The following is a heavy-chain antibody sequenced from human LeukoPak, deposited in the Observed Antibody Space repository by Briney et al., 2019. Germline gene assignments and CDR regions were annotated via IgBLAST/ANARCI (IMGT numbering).Heavy chain of an antibody. CDR1: GGSFSGYY. CDR2: INHSGST. CDR3: AENVYSYEN. V-gene: IGHV4-34*01. J-gene: IGHJ4*02. D-gene: IGHD5-18*01. Sequence: PSETLSLTCAVYGGSFSGYYWSWIRQPPGKGLEWIGEINHSGSTNYSPSLKSRVTISVDTSKNQFSLRLSSVTAADTAVYYCAENVYSYENWGQGTLVTVSS.